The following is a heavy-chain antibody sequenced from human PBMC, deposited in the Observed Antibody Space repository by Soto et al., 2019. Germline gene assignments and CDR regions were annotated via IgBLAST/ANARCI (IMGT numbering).Heavy chain of an antibody. Sequence: GGSLRLSGVVAGFNFGKYTYGMHWVRQSPAKRLEWEASISLDGSNNYYAYSVQGRFTVSRDNSKKTLYLEVNSLRAEDTAAYYCAKDPFTNRAPVVSGMHVWGQGTTV. CDR3: AKDPFTNRAPVVSGMHV. CDR1: GFNFGKYTYG. J-gene: IGHJ6*02. V-gene: IGHV3-30*18. CDR2: ISLDGSNN. D-gene: IGHD2-2*01.